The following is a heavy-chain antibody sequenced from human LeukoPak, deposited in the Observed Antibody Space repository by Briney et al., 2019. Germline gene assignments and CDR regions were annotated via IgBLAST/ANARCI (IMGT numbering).Heavy chain of an antibody. Sequence: GALRLSCAASGFTFSSYWMSWVRQAPGKGLEWVANIKQDGSEKYYVDSVKGRFTISRDNAKNSLYLQMNSLRAEDTAVYYCARPRDYYDSSGYYNYWGQGTLDTVSS. V-gene: IGHV3-7*01. CDR3: ARPRDYYDSSGYYNY. CDR1: GFTFSSYW. CDR2: IKQDGSEK. J-gene: IGHJ4*02. D-gene: IGHD3-22*01.